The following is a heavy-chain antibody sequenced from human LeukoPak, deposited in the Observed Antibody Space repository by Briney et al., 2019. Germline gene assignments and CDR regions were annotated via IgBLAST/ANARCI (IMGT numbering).Heavy chain of an antibody. V-gene: IGHV4-59*01. D-gene: IGHD5-18*01. Sequence: SETLSLTCIVSGGSMSDYYWSWIRRPAGKGLEVIGYIFYSGTTTYNPSLQSRVTISVDTSKNQFSLRLSSVTAADTAVYYCARVAYSYGFLDYWGQGTLVTVSS. J-gene: IGHJ4*02. CDR2: IFYSGTT. CDR3: ARVAYSYGFLDY. CDR1: GGSMSDYY.